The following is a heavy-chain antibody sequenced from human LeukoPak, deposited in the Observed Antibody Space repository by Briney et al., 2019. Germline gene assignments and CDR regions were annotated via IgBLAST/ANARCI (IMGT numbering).Heavy chain of an antibody. CDR3: AKELYVGSFDY. CDR1: GFTFSSYA. D-gene: IGHD2/OR15-2a*01. J-gene: IGHJ4*02. CDR2: IRGSGGST. Sequence: GGSLRLSCAASGFTFSSYAMSWVRQAPGRGLEWVSAIRGSGGSTYYADSVKGRFAISRDNSKNTLYLQMNSLRAEDTAVYYCAKELYVGSFDYWGQGTLVTVSS. V-gene: IGHV3-23*01.